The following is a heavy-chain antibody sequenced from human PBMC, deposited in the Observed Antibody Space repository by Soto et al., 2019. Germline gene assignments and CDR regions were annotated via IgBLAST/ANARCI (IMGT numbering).Heavy chain of an antibody. D-gene: IGHD5-18*01. V-gene: IGHV3-48*01. CDR3: ARVSTAMVNFYYYGMDV. J-gene: IGHJ6*02. CDR2: ISSSSSTI. CDR1: GFTFNSYS. Sequence: GGSLRLSCAASGFTFNSYSMNWVRQAPGKGLEWVSYISSSSSTIYYADSVKGRFTISRDNAKNSLYLQMNSLRAEDTAVYYCARVSTAMVNFYYYGMDVWGQGTTVTVSS.